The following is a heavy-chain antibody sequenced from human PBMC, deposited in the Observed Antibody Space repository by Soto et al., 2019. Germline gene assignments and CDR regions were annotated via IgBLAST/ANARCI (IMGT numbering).Heavy chain of an antibody. D-gene: IGHD6-6*01. Sequence: QVQLQESGPGLVKPSQTLSLTCTVSGGSISSGGYYWSWIRQHPGKGLEWIGYIYYSGSTYYNPSRKGRVTISVDTSKNQFSLKLSSVTAADTAVYYCARGRKAYRSSPFDYWGQGTLVTVSS. CDR2: IYYSGST. CDR3: ARGRKAYRSSPFDY. CDR1: GGSISSGGYY. J-gene: IGHJ4*02. V-gene: IGHV4-31*03.